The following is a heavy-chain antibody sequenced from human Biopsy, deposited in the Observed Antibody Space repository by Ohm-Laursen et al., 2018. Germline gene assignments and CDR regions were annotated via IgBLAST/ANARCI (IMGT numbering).Heavy chain of an antibody. J-gene: IGHJ3*02. V-gene: IGHV4-4*07. CDR2: IHTSGST. CDR1: GDSISNDY. D-gene: IGHD3/OR15-3a*01. CDR3: ARGTGKDYVYGAFDI. Sequence: SDTLSLTCAVSGDSISNDYWSWIRQSAGQGLEWIGRIHTSGSTNHNLSLKSRVTMSVDASKIQFSLKLGSVTAADAAVYSCARGTGKDYVYGAFDIWGQGTMVTVSS.